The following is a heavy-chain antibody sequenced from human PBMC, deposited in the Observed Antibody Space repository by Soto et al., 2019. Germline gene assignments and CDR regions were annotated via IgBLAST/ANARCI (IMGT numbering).Heavy chain of an antibody. CDR1: GFTFTSSA. V-gene: IGHV1-58*01. D-gene: IGHD3-16*01. Sequence: KVSCKASGFTFTSSAVQWVRQARGQRLEWIGWIVVGSGNTNYAQKFQERVTITRDMSTSTAYMELTRLTSDDTAIYYCARRQLRDYIRWSFDPWGQGTLVTVSS. CDR3: ARRQLRDYIRWSFDP. CDR2: IVVGSGNT. J-gene: IGHJ5*02.